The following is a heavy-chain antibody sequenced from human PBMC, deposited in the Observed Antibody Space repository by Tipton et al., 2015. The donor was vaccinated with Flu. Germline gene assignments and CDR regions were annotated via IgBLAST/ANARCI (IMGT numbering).Heavy chain of an antibody. J-gene: IGHJ4*02. CDR2: IRQDGGQE. CDR1: GYTFSDYW. V-gene: IGHV3-7*01. D-gene: IGHD6-13*01. CDR3: ARGGLAPGTY. Sequence: VQLVQSGAEVKKPGASVKVSCKASGYTFSDYWMLWFRQAPGQGLEWVANIRQDGGQEYYLNSVRGRFTISRDNARNSLYLQMDGLRAEDTAVYYCARGGLAPGTYWGQGTLVTVSS.